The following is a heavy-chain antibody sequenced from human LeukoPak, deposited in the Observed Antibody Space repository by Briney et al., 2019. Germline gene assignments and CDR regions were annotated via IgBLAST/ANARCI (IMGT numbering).Heavy chain of an antibody. Sequence: ASVKVSCKASGYTFTGYYMHWVRQAPGQGLEWMGWINPNSGGTNYAQKFQGRVTMTRDTSISTAYMELSSLRSEDTAVYYCARGIAAAGHRSYWGQGTLVTVSS. V-gene: IGHV1-2*02. D-gene: IGHD6-13*01. CDR2: INPNSGGT. CDR1: GYTFTGYY. CDR3: ARGIAAAGHRSY. J-gene: IGHJ4*02.